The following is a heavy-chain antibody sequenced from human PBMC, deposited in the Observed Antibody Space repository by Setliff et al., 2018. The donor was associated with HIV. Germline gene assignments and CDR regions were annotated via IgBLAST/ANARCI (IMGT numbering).Heavy chain of an antibody. D-gene: IGHD2-2*02. Sequence: ASVKVSCKASGYTFTSYYMHWVRQAPGQGLEWMGMVYPSDGSTSYAQKFQGRVTMTRDTSTSTIYMELNSLTSEGTAVYYCARDNTAFDIWGQGTMVTV. CDR3: ARDNTAFDI. CDR2: VYPSDGST. J-gene: IGHJ3*02. V-gene: IGHV1-46*01. CDR1: GYTFTSYY.